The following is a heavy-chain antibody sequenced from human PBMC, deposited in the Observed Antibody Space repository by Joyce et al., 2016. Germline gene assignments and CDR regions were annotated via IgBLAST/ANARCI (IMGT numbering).Heavy chain of an antibody. CDR3: AKETYQLPHIDAFDI. V-gene: IGHV3-23*01. J-gene: IGHJ3*02. CDR1: GFTFNSYS. CDR2: ISGSGRST. D-gene: IGHD2-2*01. Sequence: EVQLLESGGGLVQPGGSLRLSCPTSGFTFNSYSMSWVRQAPGKGLEWVSAISGSGRSTFYADSVKGRFTISRDTSRNTLSLQMNSLRVEDTAVYYCAKETYQLPHIDAFDIWGQGTMVTVSS.